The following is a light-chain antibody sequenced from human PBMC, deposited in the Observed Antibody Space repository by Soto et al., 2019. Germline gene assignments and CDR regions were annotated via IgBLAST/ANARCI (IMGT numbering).Light chain of an antibody. Sequence: AIQMTQSPSSRSASVGDRVIITCRASQGIRNELGWYQQKPGKAPKSLIYAASSVHSGVPSRFSGSGSGTDFTLTISSLQPEDFATYYCLQAYNYPFTFGPGTKVDIK. V-gene: IGKV1-6*01. J-gene: IGKJ3*01. CDR3: LQAYNYPFT. CDR2: AAS. CDR1: QGIRNE.